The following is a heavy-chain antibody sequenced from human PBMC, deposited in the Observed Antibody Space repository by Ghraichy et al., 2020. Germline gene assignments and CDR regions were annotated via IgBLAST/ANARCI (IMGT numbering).Heavy chain of an antibody. CDR1: GGSISSYY. D-gene: IGHD6-13*01. Sequence: ESLNISCTVSGGSISSYYWSWIRQPPGKGLEWIGYIYYSGSTNYNPSLKSRVTISVDTSKNQFSLKLSSVTAADTAVYYCARDLAAAGPYYYGMDVWGQGTTVTVSS. J-gene: IGHJ6*02. CDR3: ARDLAAAGPYYYGMDV. CDR2: IYYSGST. V-gene: IGHV4-59*01.